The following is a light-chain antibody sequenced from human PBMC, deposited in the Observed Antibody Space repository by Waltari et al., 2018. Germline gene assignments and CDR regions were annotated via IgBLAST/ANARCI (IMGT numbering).Light chain of an antibody. J-gene: IGLJ3*02. CDR1: SSHIVRNY. Sequence: QSVLTQPPSASGPPGQQVTISCHGSSSHIVRNYVYWYKQFPGTAPKLLIFKNNQRPSGVPDRFSDSKSGTSASLAINGLRSEDEADYYCAAWDDSLSGLVLGGGTKVTVL. CDR3: AAWDDSLSGLV. V-gene: IGLV1-47*01. CDR2: KNN.